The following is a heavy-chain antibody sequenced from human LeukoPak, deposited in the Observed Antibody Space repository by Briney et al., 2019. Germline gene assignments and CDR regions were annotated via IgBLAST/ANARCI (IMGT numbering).Heavy chain of an antibody. J-gene: IGHJ3*01. Sequence: GGSLRLSCAASGFNVGSSYVSWDRQAPGKGLEWVSAITGTGGHTYYAASVEGRFTVSRDNSKNTLYLQMSSLRAEDTAMYYCAKVRDTRDWYKDAFDVWGQGTRVTVSS. V-gene: IGHV3-23*01. CDR2: ITGTGGHT. D-gene: IGHD6-19*01. CDR3: AKVRDTRDWYKDAFDV. CDR1: GFNVGSSY.